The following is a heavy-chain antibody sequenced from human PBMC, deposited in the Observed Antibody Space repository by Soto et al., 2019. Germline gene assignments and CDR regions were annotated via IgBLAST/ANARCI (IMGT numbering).Heavy chain of an antibody. D-gene: IGHD3-16*01. Sequence: QITLKESGPTLVKPTQTLTLTCTFSGFSLSTSGVGVGWIRQPPGKALEWLALIYWDDAKHYSPSLKSRLTITQDTSKNPGGLIMTNMDPVDTATYFCAHKGGGDRILDYWGQGTLVTVSS. CDR2: IYWDDAK. V-gene: IGHV2-5*02. CDR1: GFSLSTSGVG. J-gene: IGHJ4*02. CDR3: AHKGGGDRILDY.